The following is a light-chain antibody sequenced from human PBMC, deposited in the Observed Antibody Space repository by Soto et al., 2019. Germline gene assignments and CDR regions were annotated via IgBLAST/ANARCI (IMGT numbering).Light chain of an antibody. CDR1: QSVSSSY. V-gene: IGKV3-20*01. J-gene: IGKJ1*01. CDR2: VAS. CDR3: QQYGSSPWT. Sequence: EIVLTQSPGTLSLSPGERATLSCRASQSVSSSYLAWYQHKPGQAPRPLIYVASSRAIGIPDRFSGSWSGTDFTLTISRLEPEDFAVYYCQQYGSSPWTFGQGNKVEIK.